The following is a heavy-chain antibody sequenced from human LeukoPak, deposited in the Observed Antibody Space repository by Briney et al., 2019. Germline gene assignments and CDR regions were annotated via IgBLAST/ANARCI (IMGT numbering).Heavy chain of an antibody. V-gene: IGHV4-39*07. CDR3: ARAGYYDSSGYYQGWFDP. D-gene: IGHD3-22*01. CDR1: GGSISSGSYY. J-gene: IGHJ5*02. CDR2: IYHSGST. Sequence: SETLSPTCTVSGGSISSGSYYWSWIRQPPGKGLEWIGSIYHSGSTYYNPSLKSRVTISVDTSKNQFSLKLSSVTAADTAVYYCARAGYYDSSGYYQGWFDPWGQGTLVTVSS.